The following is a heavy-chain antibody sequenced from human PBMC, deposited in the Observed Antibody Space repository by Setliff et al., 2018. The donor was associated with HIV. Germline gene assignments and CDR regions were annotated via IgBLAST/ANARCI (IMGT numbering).Heavy chain of an antibody. CDR3: AKDKGGYNWNYFDY. J-gene: IGHJ4*02. V-gene: IGHV3-21*01. Sequence: KPGGSLRLSCVVSGFDFASFLIHWVRQAPGKGLEWVASISRDNFVRFYADSVRGRFNVSRDNAQKSLFLQMNSLKADDTAVYYCAKDKGGYNWNYFDYWGPGTQVTVSS. CDR2: ISRDNFVR. CDR1: GFDFASFL. D-gene: IGHD1-20*01.